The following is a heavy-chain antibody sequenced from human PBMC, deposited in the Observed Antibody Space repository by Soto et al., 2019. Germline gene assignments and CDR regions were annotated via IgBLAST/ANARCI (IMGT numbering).Heavy chain of an antibody. J-gene: IGHJ4*02. CDR1: GFTFSTYA. V-gene: IGHV3-23*01. Sequence: GGSLRLSCAASGFTFSTYAMSWVRQAPGKGLEWVSSFSGGGGVTYYADSVKGRFTISRDNSKNTPYLQMNSLRAEDTAVYYCAKQATVVTSNFDYWGQGTLVTVSS. CDR2: FSGGGGVT. CDR3: AKQATVVTSNFDY. D-gene: IGHD4-17*01.